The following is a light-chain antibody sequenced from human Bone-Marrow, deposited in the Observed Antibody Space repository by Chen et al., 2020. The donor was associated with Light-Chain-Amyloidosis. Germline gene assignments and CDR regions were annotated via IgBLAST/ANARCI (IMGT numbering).Light chain of an antibody. CDR2: EVT. CDR1: SSDVGGDNH. CDR3: SSYTITNTLV. J-gene: IGLJ1*01. V-gene: IGLV2-14*01. Sequence: QSALTQPASVSGSPGQSITISCTGTSSDVGGDNHVSWYQQHPDKAPKLMIYEVTNRPSWVPVRFSGSKSDNTASLTISGLQTEDAAAYFCSSYTITNTLVFGSGTRVPVL.